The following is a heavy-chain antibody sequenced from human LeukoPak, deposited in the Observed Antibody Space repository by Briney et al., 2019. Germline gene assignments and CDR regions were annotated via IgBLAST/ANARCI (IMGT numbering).Heavy chain of an antibody. Sequence: PGGSLRLSCAASGFTFSSYGMHWVRQAPGKGLEWVAVIWYDGGNKYYADSVKGRFTISRDNSKNTLYLQMNSLRAEDTAVYYCAKWLEGGRPDFDSWRQGTLVTVSS. V-gene: IGHV3-33*06. D-gene: IGHD2-15*01. J-gene: IGHJ4*02. CDR3: AKWLEGGRPDFDS. CDR1: GFTFSSYG. CDR2: IWYDGGNK.